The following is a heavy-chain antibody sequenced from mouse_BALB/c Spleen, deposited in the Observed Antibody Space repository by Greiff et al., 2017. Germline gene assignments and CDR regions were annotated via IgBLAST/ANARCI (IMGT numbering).Heavy chain of an antibody. CDR2: IYPGGGYT. CDR3: ARGVSYYRYDSYYAKDY. J-gene: IGHJ4*01. CDR1: GYTFTNYW. Sequence: QVQLQQSGAELVRPGTSVKISCKASGYTFTNYWLGWVKQRPGHGLEWIGDIYPGGGYTNYNEKFKGKATLTADTSSSTAYMQLSSLTSEDSAVYFCARGVSYYRYDSYYAKDYWGQGTSVTVSS. V-gene: IGHV1-63*02. D-gene: IGHD2-14*01.